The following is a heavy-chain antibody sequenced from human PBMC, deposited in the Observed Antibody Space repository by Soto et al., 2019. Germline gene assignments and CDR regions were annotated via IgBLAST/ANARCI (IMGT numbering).Heavy chain of an antibody. D-gene: IGHD2-15*01. Sequence: QVQLVQSGAEVKKPGASVKVSWKASGYTFTSYGISWVRQAPGQGLEWMGWISAYNGNTNYAQKLQGRVTMTTDTSTSTAYMELRSLRSDDTAVYYCARDLRDIVVVVAADVAGWFDPWGQGTLVTVSS. V-gene: IGHV1-18*01. CDR3: ARDLRDIVVVVAADVAGWFDP. CDR1: GYTFTSYG. J-gene: IGHJ5*02. CDR2: ISAYNGNT.